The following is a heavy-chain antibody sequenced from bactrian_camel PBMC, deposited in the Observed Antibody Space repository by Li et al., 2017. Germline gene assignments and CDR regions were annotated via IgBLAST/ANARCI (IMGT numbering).Heavy chain of an antibody. J-gene: IGHJ4*01. V-gene: IGHV3S53*01. CDR2: IDSDGRSDFGTS. Sequence: VQLVESGGGSVQAGGSLRLTCEGSGSFHSTWCMGWFRQAPGEAREDVAHIDSDGRSDFGTSSYADSVKGRFAVSQNDAKNTVYLQMNNLKPEDTGIYYCAADLRRCSISWYRRQEYNSWGQGTQVTVS. D-gene: IGHD6*01. CDR3: AADLRRCSISWYRRQEYNS. CDR1: GSFHSTWC.